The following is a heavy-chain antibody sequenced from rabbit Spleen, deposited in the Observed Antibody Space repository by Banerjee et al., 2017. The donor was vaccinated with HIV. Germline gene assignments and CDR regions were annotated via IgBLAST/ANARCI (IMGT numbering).Heavy chain of an antibody. J-gene: IGHJ4*01. CDR2: IDPIFGST. CDR1: GFDFSSYG. V-gene: IGHV1S7*01. D-gene: IGHD8-1*01. CDR3: ARDAGSGDYIDGYFNL. Sequence: QLEESAGGLVRPGGSLKLSCKASGFDFSSYGVSWVRQAPGKGLEWIGYIDPIFGSTYYASWVNGRFTISSHNAQNTLYLQLNSLTAADTATYFCARDAGSGDYIDGYFNLWGPGTLVTV.